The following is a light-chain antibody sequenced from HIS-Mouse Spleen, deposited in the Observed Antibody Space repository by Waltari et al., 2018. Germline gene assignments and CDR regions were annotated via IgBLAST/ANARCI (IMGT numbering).Light chain of an antibody. J-gene: IGKJ1*01. CDR2: AAS. CDR3: QQSYSTPRT. V-gene: IGKV1-39*01. CDR1: QSISSY. Sequence: DIQMTQSPSSLSASVGARVPITCRDSQSISSYLNWYQQKPGKAPKLLIYAASSLQSGVPSRFSGSGSGTDFTLTISSLQPEDFATYYCQQSYSTPRTFGQGTKVEIK.